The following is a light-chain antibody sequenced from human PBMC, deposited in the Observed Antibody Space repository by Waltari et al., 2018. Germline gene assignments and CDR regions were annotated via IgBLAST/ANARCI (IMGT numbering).Light chain of an antibody. J-gene: IGLJ2*01. CDR2: DIS. CDR3: CSYAGSTTE. V-gene: IGLV2-23*02. CDR1: SSSVGYYTL. Sequence: QSALTQPASVSGPPGQSITTSLPGTSSSVGYYTLFPWNHQHPGKPPKLMIYDISKRPSGVSNRFSGSKSGNTASLTISGLQAEDEADYYCCSYAGSTTEFGGGTKVTVL.